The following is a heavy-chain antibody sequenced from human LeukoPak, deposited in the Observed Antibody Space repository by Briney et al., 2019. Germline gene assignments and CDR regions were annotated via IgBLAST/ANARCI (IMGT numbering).Heavy chain of an antibody. V-gene: IGHV3-23*01. Sequence: GSLRLSCAASGFTFSSYALSWVRQAPGKGLEWVSAISGSGGSTYYADSVKGRFTISRDNSKNTLYLQMNSLRAEDTAVYYCAKDLAGATCFDYWGQGTLVTVSS. J-gene: IGHJ4*02. CDR1: GFTFSSYA. D-gene: IGHD1-26*01. CDR3: AKDLAGATCFDY. CDR2: ISGSGGST.